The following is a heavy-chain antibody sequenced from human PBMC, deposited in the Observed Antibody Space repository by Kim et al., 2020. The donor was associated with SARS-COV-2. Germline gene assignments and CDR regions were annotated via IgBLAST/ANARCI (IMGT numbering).Heavy chain of an antibody. CDR1: GYTFTGYY. CDR2: INPNSGGT. V-gene: IGHV1-2*02. Sequence: ASVKVSCKASGYTFTGYYMHWVRQAPGQGLEWMGWINPNSGGTNYAQKFQGRVTMTRDTSISTAYMELSRLRSDDTAVYYCARDYAKDSSGYYYYDYWGQGTLVTVSS. J-gene: IGHJ4*02. D-gene: IGHD3-22*01. CDR3: ARDYAKDSSGYYYYDY.